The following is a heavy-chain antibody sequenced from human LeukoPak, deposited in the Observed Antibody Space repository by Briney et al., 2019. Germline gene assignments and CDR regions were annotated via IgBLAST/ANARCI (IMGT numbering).Heavy chain of an antibody. V-gene: IGHV4-34*01. CDR1: GGSFSGYY. CDR3: ARAPYYYDSSGYYSVY. D-gene: IGHD3-22*01. CDR2: INHSGST. Sequence: LETLSLTCAVYGGSFSGYYWSWIRQPPGKGLEWIGGINHSGSTNYNPSLKSRVTISVDTSKNQFSLKLSSVTAADTAVYYCARAPYYYDSSGYYSVYWGQGTLVTVSS. J-gene: IGHJ4*02.